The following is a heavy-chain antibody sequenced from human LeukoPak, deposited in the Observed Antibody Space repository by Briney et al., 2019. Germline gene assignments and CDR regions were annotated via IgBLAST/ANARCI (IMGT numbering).Heavy chain of an antibody. V-gene: IGHV1-8*01. CDR2: MNPNSGNT. CDR1: GYTFTSCD. D-gene: IGHD6-19*01. Sequence: ASVKVSCRASGYTFTSCDINWVRQATGQGLEWMGWMNPNSGNTGYGQSFQGRITMTRDISIGTAYMELSNLTSEGTAIYYCTRGSSGRRDNWGQGTLVTVSA. CDR3: TRGSSGRRDN. J-gene: IGHJ4*02.